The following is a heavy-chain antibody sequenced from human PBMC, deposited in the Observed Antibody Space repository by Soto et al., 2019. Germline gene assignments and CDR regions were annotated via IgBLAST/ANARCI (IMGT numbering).Heavy chain of an antibody. CDR2: IIPIFGTA. J-gene: IGHJ6*02. CDR3: ARDWVVVVPAAIRLGDYYYGIDV. Sequence: SVKVSCKASGGTFSSYAISWVRQAPGQGLEWMGGIIPIFGTANYAQKFQGRVTITADESTSTAYMELSSLRSEDTAVYYCARDWVVVVPAAIRLGDYYYGIDVGG. CDR1: GGTFSSYA. D-gene: IGHD2-2*02. V-gene: IGHV1-69*13.